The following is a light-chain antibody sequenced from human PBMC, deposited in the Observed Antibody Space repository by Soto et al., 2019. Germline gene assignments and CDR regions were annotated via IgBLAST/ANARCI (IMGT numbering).Light chain of an antibody. CDR2: SDN. CDR1: SSNIGSNP. V-gene: IGLV1-44*01. Sequence: QSVLTQPPSASATPGQRVTISCSGSSSNIGSNPVSWYQQLPGTAPKSLIYSDNQRPSGVPDRISGSRSGTSASLAISGLQSEDEAEYYCAAWDDSLRGSVFGGGTKLTVL. J-gene: IGLJ2*01. CDR3: AAWDDSLRGSV.